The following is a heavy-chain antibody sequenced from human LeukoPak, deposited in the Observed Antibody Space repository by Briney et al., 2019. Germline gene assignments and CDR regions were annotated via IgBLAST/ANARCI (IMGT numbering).Heavy chain of an antibody. D-gene: IGHD3-3*01. CDR2: IYYNGST. J-gene: IGHJ4*02. CDR3: ARHIPNYDFWSGDPYYFDY. CDR1: GGSISSSSYY. Sequence: ASETLSLTCTVSGGSISSSSYYWGWIRQPPGRGLEWIGSIYYNGSTYYNPSLKSRVTISVDTSKNQFSLKLSSVTAADTAVYYCARHIPNYDFWSGDPYYFDYWGQGTLVTVSS. V-gene: IGHV4-39*01.